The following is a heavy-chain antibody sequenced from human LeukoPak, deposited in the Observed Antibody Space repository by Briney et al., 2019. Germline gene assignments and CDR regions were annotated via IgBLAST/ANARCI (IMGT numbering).Heavy chain of an antibody. D-gene: IGHD5-12*01. Sequence: PGRSLRLSCAASGFTFSSYGMHWVRQAPGKGLEWGAVIWNDGSNKYYADSVKGRFTISRDKSKNTLYLQMISLRAEDTAVYYCSKDLGGYDSLYFDYWGQGTLVTVSS. CDR2: IWNDGSNK. CDR1: GFTFSSYG. V-gene: IGHV3-33*03. CDR3: SKDLGGYDSLYFDY. J-gene: IGHJ4*02.